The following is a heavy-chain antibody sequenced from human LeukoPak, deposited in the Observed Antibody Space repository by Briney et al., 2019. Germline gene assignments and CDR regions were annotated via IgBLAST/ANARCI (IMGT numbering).Heavy chain of an antibody. CDR1: GYTFTSYY. CDR3: ARVARPLGVTYVLYYFDY. V-gene: IGHV1-46*01. CDR2: INPSGGST. Sequence: ASVKVSCKASGYTFTSYYMHWVRQATGQGLEWMGIINPSGGSTSYAQKFQGRVTMTRDTSTSTVYMELSSLRSEDTAVYYCARVARPLGVTYVLYYFDYWGQGTLVTVSS. J-gene: IGHJ4*02. D-gene: IGHD3-10*01.